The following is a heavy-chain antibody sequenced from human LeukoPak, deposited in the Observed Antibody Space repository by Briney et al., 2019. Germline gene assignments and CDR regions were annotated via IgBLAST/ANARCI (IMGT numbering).Heavy chain of an antibody. D-gene: IGHD5-24*01. Sequence: SETLSLTCAVYGGSFSGYYWNWIRQPPGRGLEWIGEINHSGTTNYNPSLKSRVTISVDTSKNQFSLKLRSVTAADTAVYCCASRPTGGMATLTGYFDYWGQGTLVTVSS. V-gene: IGHV4-34*01. J-gene: IGHJ4*02. CDR3: ASRPTGGMATLTGYFDY. CDR2: INHSGTT. CDR1: GGSFSGYY.